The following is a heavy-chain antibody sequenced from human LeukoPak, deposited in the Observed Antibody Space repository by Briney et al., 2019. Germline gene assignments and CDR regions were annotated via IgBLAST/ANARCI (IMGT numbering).Heavy chain of an antibody. CDR2: IYYSGST. Sequence: SETLSLTCTVSGGSISSSSYYWGWIRQPPGKGLEWIGSIYYSGSTYYNPSLKSRVTISVDTSKNQFSLKLSSVTAADTAIYYCARRACSGDSCLDYWGQGTLVTVSS. CDR1: GGSISSSSYY. D-gene: IGHD2-21*01. V-gene: IGHV4-39*07. J-gene: IGHJ4*02. CDR3: ARRACSGDSCLDY.